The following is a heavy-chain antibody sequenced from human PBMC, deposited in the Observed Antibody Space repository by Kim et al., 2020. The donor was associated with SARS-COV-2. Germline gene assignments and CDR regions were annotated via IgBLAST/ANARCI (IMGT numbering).Heavy chain of an antibody. CDR3: ARGQGEYSYYYYFDY. CDR1: GGSFSGYY. Sequence: SETLSLTCAVYGGSFSGYYWSWIRQPPGKGLEWIGEINHSGSTNYNPSLKSRVIISVDTSKNQFSLKLSSVTAADTAVYYCARGQGEYSYYYYFDYWGQGTLVTVSS. D-gene: IGHD1-26*01. V-gene: IGHV4-34*01. J-gene: IGHJ4*02. CDR2: INHSGST.